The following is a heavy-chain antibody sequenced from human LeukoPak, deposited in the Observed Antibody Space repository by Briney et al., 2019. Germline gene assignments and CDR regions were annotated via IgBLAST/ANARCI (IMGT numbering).Heavy chain of an antibody. D-gene: IGHD2-2*01. CDR1: GRSISDYP. J-gene: IGHJ4*02. Sequence: SETPSLTCTVSGRSISDYPWSWIRQPPGKGLEWIGYIFPSGDTYYIPSLRGRVTISADTSRNQFSLTLTSVTAGDTALYYCARLTDSTIANYYLDSWGQGTLVTVSS. CDR3: ARLTDSTIANYYLDS. CDR2: IFPSGDT. V-gene: IGHV4-4*09.